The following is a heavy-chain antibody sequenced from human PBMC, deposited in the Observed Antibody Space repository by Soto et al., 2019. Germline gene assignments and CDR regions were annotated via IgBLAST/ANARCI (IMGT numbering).Heavy chain of an antibody. CDR1: GYTFTHYY. CDR3: ARDLAAGEH. J-gene: IGHJ4*02. Sequence: QVQLVQSGAEVKKPGASVKLSCRTSGYTFTHYYIHWVRQAPGQGLEWLAIINPASGSTNYAQDLQGRVTLTRDTSTTTVYMELSGLRAEATAILYCARDLAAGEHWGQGTLVTVSS. D-gene: IGHD6-13*01. V-gene: IGHV1-46*01. CDR2: INPASGST.